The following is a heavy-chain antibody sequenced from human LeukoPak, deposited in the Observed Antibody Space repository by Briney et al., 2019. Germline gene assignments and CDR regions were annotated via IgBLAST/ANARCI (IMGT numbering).Heavy chain of an antibody. CDR1: GFTFSSYS. J-gene: IGHJ4*02. D-gene: IGHD6-19*01. CDR2: ISSSSSYI. CDR3: ARAALAVAPSTGY. V-gene: IGHV3-21*01. Sequence: GGSLRLSCAASGFTFSSYSMDWVRQAPGKGLEWVSSISSSSSYIYYADSVKGRFTISRDNAKDSLYLQMNSLRAEDTAVYYCARAALAVAPSTGYWGQGTLVTVSS.